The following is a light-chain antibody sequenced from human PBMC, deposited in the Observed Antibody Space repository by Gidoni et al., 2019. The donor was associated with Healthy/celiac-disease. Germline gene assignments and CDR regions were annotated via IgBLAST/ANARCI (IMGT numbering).Light chain of an antibody. CDR3: MQALQTPRT. CDR1: QSLLHRNGYNT. Sequence: DIVMTQSLLSLPVTPGEPASIPCRSSQSLLHRNGYNTLDWYLQKPGQSPQLLIYLGSNRASGVPDRFSGSGSGTDFTLKISRVEAEDVGVYYCMQALQTPRTFGQGTKLEIK. J-gene: IGKJ2*01. CDR2: LGS. V-gene: IGKV2-28*01.